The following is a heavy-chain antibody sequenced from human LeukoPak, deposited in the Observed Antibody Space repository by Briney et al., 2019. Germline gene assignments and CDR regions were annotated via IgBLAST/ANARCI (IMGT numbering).Heavy chain of an antibody. V-gene: IGHV4-59*08. D-gene: IGHD4-17*01. J-gene: IGHJ4*02. CDR1: GGSINGYY. CDR3: ARHYPNHYGDAFDY. Sequence: SETLSLTCTVSGGSINGYYWIWIRQPPGKGLEWIGYIYYTGITTYNPSLKSRLTISVDTSKNQFSLKLSSVTAADTAVYYCARHYPNHYGDAFDYWGQGTLVTVSS. CDR2: IYYTGIT.